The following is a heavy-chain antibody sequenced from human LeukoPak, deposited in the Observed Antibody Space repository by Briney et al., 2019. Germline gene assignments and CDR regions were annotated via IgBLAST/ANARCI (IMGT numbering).Heavy chain of an antibody. Sequence: GGSLRLSCAASGFTFRSSAMSWVRQAPGKGPEWVSAISGNGISTYYADSVKGRFTISRDNSKDTLYLQMNSLRAEDTAVYYCARDRCSGGSCYGYYYGMDAWGQGTTVTVSS. CDR2: ISGNGIST. CDR1: GFTFRSSA. D-gene: IGHD2-15*01. CDR3: ARDRCSGGSCYGYYYGMDA. J-gene: IGHJ6*02. V-gene: IGHV3-23*01.